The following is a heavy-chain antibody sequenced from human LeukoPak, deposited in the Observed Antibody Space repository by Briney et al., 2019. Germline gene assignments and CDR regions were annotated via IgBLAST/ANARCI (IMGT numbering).Heavy chain of an antibody. Sequence: PGGSLRLSCAASGFTFSSYGMHWVRQAPGKGLEWVAVIWFDGSNKYYADSVKGRFTISRDNSKNALYLQMNSLRPEDTAVFYCVRELYNYGMDVWGQGTTVTV. CDR3: VRELYNYGMDV. CDR2: IWFDGSNK. V-gene: IGHV3-33*08. CDR1: GFTFSSYG. J-gene: IGHJ6*02.